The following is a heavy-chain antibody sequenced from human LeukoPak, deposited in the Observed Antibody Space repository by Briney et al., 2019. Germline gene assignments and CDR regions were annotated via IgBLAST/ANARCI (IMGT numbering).Heavy chain of an antibody. CDR3: AKTLAQWLVRRDDAFDI. Sequence: GGSLRLSCAASGFTFSNAWMNWVRQAPGKGLEWVSAISGSGGSTYYTDSVKGRLTISRDNSKNTLYLQMNSLRAEDTAVYYCAKTLAQWLVRRDDAFDIWGQGTMVTVSS. CDR1: GFTFSNAW. D-gene: IGHD6-19*01. V-gene: IGHV3-23*01. J-gene: IGHJ3*02. CDR2: ISGSGGST.